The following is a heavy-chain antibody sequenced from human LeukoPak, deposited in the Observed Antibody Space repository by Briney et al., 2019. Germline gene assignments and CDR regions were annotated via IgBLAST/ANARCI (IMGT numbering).Heavy chain of an antibody. Sequence: PSETLSLTCAVYGGSFSGYYWSWIRQPPGKGLEWIGEINHSGGTNYNPSLKSPVTISVDTSKNQFSLKLSCVTAADTAVYYCARRTTTMVRGVVTRARVDAFDIWGQGTMVTVSS. J-gene: IGHJ3*02. CDR1: GGSFSGYY. D-gene: IGHD3-10*01. V-gene: IGHV4-34*01. CDR3: ARRTTTMVRGVVTRARVDAFDI. CDR2: INHSGGT.